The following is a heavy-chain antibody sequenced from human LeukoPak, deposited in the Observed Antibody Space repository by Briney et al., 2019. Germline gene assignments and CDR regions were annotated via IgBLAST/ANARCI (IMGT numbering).Heavy chain of an antibody. CDR1: GYTFTGYY. CDR2: INPNGGDT. V-gene: IGHV1-2*02. D-gene: IGHD3-3*02. CDR3: VTGRTIFYYYMDV. Sequence: ASVKVSCKASGYTFTGYYMHWVRQAPGQGLQWMGWINPNGGDTNYAQKFQGRVTMTRDTSISTVYMELSRLRFDGTAVYYCVTGRTIFYYYMDVWGKGTTVTISS. J-gene: IGHJ6*03.